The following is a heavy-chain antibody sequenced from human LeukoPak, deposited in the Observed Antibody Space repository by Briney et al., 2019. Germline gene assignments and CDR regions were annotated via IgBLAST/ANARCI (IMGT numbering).Heavy chain of an antibody. Sequence: GGSLRLSCAASGFTFSSYGMHWVRQAPGKGLEWVSVIYSGGSTYYADSVKGGCTISRDNSKNTLYLQMNSLRAEDTAVYYCARVPGFIWGQGTLVTVSS. CDR3: ARVPGFI. CDR1: GFTFSSYG. V-gene: IGHV3-NL1*01. CDR2: IYSGGST. D-gene: IGHD3-10*01. J-gene: IGHJ4*02.